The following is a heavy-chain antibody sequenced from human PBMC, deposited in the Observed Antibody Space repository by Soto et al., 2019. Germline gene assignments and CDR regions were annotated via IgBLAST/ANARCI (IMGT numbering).Heavy chain of an antibody. Sequence: PGGSLRLSCAASGFTFSSYAMNWVRQAPGKGLEWVSSFSGFGISSYYTDSVKGRFTISRDNAKRSLYLQMMSLTAEDTAIYYCVRGGGGGLFDPWGQGTMVTVSS. V-gene: IGHV3-21*01. CDR3: VRGGGGGLFDP. CDR1: GFTFSSYA. CDR2: FSGFGISS. D-gene: IGHD2-15*01. J-gene: IGHJ5*02.